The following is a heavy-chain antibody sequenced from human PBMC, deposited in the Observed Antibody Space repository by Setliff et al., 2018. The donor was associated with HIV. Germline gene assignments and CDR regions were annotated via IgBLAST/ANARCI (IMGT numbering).Heavy chain of an antibody. V-gene: IGHV1-2*04. CDR1: GYTFTGYY. J-gene: IGHJ6*02. CDR2: INPNSGGT. Sequence: ASVKVSCKAPGYTFTGYYMHWVRQAPGQGLEWMGWINPNSGGTNYAQKFQAWVTMTRDTSISTAYMELSRLRSDDTAVYYCARGTMVRGVIYYYYGMDVWGQGTTVTVSS. CDR3: ARGTMVRGVIYYYYGMDV. D-gene: IGHD3-10*01.